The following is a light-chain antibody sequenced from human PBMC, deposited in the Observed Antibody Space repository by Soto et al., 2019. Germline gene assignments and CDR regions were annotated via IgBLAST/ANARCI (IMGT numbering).Light chain of an antibody. V-gene: IGKV3-11*01. CDR2: DAS. J-gene: IGKJ3*01. Sequence: EIVLTQSPGTLSLSPGESATLSCRASQGIGRYLAWFQQKPGQAPRLLIYDASTKSTCIPARFSGSGSGTDFTLAISCLEPEDFAGYYCQQRSNWPLSFGPRTKVEIK. CDR3: QQRSNWPLS. CDR1: QGIGRY.